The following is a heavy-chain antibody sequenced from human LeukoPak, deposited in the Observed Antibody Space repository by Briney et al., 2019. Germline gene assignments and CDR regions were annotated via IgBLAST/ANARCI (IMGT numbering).Heavy chain of an antibody. V-gene: IGHV4-34*01. CDR1: GGSFSGYY. D-gene: IGHD3-3*01. J-gene: IGHJ4*02. CDR2: INHSGST. Sequence: SETLSLTCAVYGGSFSGYYWSWIRQPPGKGLEWIGEINHSGSTDYNPSLKSRVTISVDTSKNQFSLKLSSVTAADTAVYYCARGQNSDFWSGYYTRKPSFDYWGQGTLVTVSS. CDR3: ARGQNSDFWSGYYTRKPSFDY.